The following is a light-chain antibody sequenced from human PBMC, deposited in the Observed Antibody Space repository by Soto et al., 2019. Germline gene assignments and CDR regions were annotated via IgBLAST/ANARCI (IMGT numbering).Light chain of an antibody. Sequence: QSALTQPPSVSGSPGQSVTISCTGTSTDFVSYNRVSWYQQPPGTAPKLIIYEVRNRPSGVSNRFSGSKSVNTASLTISGLQPEDEADYYCGSYATSDTFVFGTGTKVTVL. V-gene: IGLV2-18*02. CDR2: EVR. J-gene: IGLJ1*01. CDR3: GSYATSDTFV. CDR1: STDFVSYNR.